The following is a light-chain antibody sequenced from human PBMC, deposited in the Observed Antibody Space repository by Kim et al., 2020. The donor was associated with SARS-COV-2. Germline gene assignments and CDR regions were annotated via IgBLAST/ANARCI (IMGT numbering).Light chain of an antibody. Sequence: QSVLTQPPSASGTPGQRVTISCSGTRSNIGSNGVNWYQQLPGTTPKLVIYSNKQRPSGVPDRFSGSKSGTSASLAISGLQSEDEGTYYCATWDDSLNGPYVFGSGTEVTVL. V-gene: IGLV1-44*01. J-gene: IGLJ1*01. CDR2: SNK. CDR1: RSNIGSNG. CDR3: ATWDDSLNGPYV.